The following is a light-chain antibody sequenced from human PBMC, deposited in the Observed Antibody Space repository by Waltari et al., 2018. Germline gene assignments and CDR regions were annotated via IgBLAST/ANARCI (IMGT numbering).Light chain of an antibody. CDR1: QSVGRT. Sequence: EIVLTQSPGTLSLSPGETATLSCRASQSVGRTLAWYQQKPGQAPRLLIYAASTRATGIPDRFSGSGSGTDFRLTISRLEPEDFAVYYCQHYVRIPVTFGQGTTVELK. CDR3: QHYVRIPVT. J-gene: IGKJ1*01. V-gene: IGKV3-20*01. CDR2: AAS.